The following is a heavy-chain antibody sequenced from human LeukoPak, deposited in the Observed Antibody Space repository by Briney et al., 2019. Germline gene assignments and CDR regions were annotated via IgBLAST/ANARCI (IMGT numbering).Heavy chain of an antibody. J-gene: IGHJ3*02. CDR1: GDSISSGGDY. Sequence: SGTLSLTCAVSGDSISSGGDYWSLIRQHPGKGLEWIGYIYYTGTTYYNPSLKSRITISVDTSKNQFSLNLSSMTAADTAVYYCARAAWRGSNSRDAFDIWGQGTVVTVSS. CDR3: ARAAWRGSNSRDAFDI. D-gene: IGHD4/OR15-4a*01. CDR2: IYYTGTT. V-gene: IGHV4-31*11.